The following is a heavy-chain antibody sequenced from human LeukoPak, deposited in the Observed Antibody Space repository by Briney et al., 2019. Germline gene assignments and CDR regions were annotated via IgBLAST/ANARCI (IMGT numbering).Heavy chain of an antibody. Sequence: GGSLRLSCAASGFTFSSYWMSWVRQAPGKGLEWVANIKQDGSEKYYVDSVKGRFTISRDNAKNSLYLQMNSLRAEDTAVYYCARVGSSILRYYYMDVWGKGTTVTVSS. V-gene: IGHV3-7*01. CDR1: GFTFSSYW. CDR2: IKQDGSEK. D-gene: IGHD1-26*01. CDR3: ARVGSSILRYYYMDV. J-gene: IGHJ6*03.